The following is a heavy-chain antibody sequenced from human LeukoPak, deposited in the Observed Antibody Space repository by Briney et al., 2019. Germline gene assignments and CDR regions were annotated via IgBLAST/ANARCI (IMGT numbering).Heavy chain of an antibody. Sequence: GGSLRLSCAASGFTFSSYWMHWVRQAPGKGLVWVSRISPDGSTTGHADSVKGRFTTSRDNAKNTLFLQMNSLRAEDTAVYYCAREGGVVITALDYWGQGTLVTVSS. V-gene: IGHV3-74*01. J-gene: IGHJ4*02. CDR2: ISPDGSTT. CDR3: AREGGVVITALDY. CDR1: GFTFSSYW. D-gene: IGHD3-3*01.